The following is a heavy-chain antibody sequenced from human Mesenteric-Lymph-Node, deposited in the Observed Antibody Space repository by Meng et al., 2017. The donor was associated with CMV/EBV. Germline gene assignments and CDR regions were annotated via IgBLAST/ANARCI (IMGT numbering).Heavy chain of an antibody. D-gene: IGHD3-16*02. J-gene: IGHJ6*02. CDR3: ARRRGYLYYYYYYGMDV. CDR2: MNPNSGNT. V-gene: IGHV1-8*01. Sequence: ASVKVSCKASGYTFTSYDINWVRQATGQGLEWMGWMNPNSGNTGYAQKFQGRVTMTRNTSISTAYMELSSLRSEDTAVYYCARRRGYLYYYYYYGMDVWGQGTTVTV. CDR1: GYTFTSYD.